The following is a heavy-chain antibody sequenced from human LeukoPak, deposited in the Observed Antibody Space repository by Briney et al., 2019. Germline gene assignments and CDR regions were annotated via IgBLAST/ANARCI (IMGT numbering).Heavy chain of an antibody. Sequence: ASVKVSCKASGYTFTSYGISWVRQAPGQGLEWMGIINPSGGSTSYAQKFQGRVTMTRDTSTSTVYMELSSLRSEDTAVYYCARDPEGGWLSRYYFDYWGQGTLVTVSS. J-gene: IGHJ4*02. CDR1: GYTFTSYG. CDR2: INPSGGST. V-gene: IGHV1-46*01. CDR3: ARDPEGGWLSRYYFDY. D-gene: IGHD6-19*01.